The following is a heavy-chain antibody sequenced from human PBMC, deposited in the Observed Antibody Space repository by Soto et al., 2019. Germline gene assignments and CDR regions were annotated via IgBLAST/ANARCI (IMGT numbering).Heavy chain of an antibody. J-gene: IGHJ5*02. CDR3: TRDELYTFNYYDSSGKGPWFDP. CDR1: GFTFGDYA. V-gene: IGHV3-49*04. Sequence: GGSLRLSCTASGFTFGDYAMSWVRQAPGKGLEWVGFIRSKAYGGTTEYAASVKGRFTISRDDSKSIAYLQMNSLKTEDTAVYYCTRDELYTFNYYDSSGKGPWFDPWGQGTLVTVSS. CDR2: IRSKAYGGTT. D-gene: IGHD3-22*01.